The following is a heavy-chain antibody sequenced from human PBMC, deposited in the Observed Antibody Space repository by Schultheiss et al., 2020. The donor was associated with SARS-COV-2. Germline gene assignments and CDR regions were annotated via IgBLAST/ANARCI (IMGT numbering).Heavy chain of an antibody. CDR2: INPNSGGT. Sequence: ASVKVSCKASGYTFTSYGISWVRQAPGQRLEWMGRINPNSGGTNYAQKFQGRVTMTRDTSISIAYMEVSRLRSDDTAVYYCASGWGHDYGGYWGQGTLVTVSS. CDR3: ASGWGHDYGGY. CDR1: GYTFTSYG. V-gene: IGHV1-2*06. J-gene: IGHJ4*02. D-gene: IGHD4-17*01.